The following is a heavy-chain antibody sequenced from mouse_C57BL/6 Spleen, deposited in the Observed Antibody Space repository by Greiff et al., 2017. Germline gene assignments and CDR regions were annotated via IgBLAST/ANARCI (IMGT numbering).Heavy chain of an antibody. Sequence: QVQLQQSGAELVRPGASVTLSCKASGYTFTDYEMHWVKQTPVHGLEWIGAIDPETGGTAYNQKFKGKAILTADKSSSTAYMELRSLTSEDSAVYYCTRIDYDYDPWYFDVWGTGTTVTVSS. J-gene: IGHJ1*03. V-gene: IGHV1-15*01. CDR3: TRIDYDYDPWYFDV. D-gene: IGHD2-4*01. CDR2: IDPETGGT. CDR1: GYTFTDYE.